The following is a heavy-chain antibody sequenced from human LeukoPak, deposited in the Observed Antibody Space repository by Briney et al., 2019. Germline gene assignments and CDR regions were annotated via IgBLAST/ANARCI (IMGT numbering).Heavy chain of an antibody. CDR3: ARRGGNGDWYFDL. J-gene: IGHJ2*01. D-gene: IGHD1-26*01. Sequence: SETLSLTCTVSGGSISSYYWNWLRQPPGKGLEWIAYVYYSGSTNSNPSLRRRVTISLDTSKSQFSLKLTSVTAADAAVYYCARRGGNGDWYFDLWGRGTLVTVSS. CDR2: VYYSGST. CDR1: GGSISSYY. V-gene: IGHV4-59*08.